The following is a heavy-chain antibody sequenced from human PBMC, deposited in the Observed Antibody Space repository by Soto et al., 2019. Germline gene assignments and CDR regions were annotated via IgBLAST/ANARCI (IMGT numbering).Heavy chain of an antibody. J-gene: IGHJ4*02. V-gene: IGHV4-4*07. CDR3: ARGAKFDF. Sequence: KPSETLSLTCTVSNDSITEYFWTWIRQSPGKGLEWIGRFYSSGSTNFNPSLKSRVTMSLDTSKNHFSMNLTSVTAADTAVYYCARGAKFDFWGQGTLVTVSS. CDR1: NDSITEYF. CDR2: FYSSGST.